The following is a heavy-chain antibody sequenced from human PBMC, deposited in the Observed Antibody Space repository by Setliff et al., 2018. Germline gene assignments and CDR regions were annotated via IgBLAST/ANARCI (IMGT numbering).Heavy chain of an antibody. J-gene: IGHJ4*02. Sequence: SVKVSCKASGGTFSKYGISWVRQAPGQGLEWMGGIIPNFRTTSYAQKFQGRVTISTDESTMTAYMELNSLRPEDTAMYYCARERYFDYWGQGTLVTVSS. V-gene: IGHV1-69*05. CDR1: GGTFSKYG. CDR2: IIPNFRTT. CDR3: ARERYFDY.